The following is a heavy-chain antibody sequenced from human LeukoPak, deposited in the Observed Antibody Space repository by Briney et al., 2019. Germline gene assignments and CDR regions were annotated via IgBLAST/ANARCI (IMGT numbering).Heavy chain of an antibody. CDR3: ARESDIDCRSTSWPGFDI. J-gene: IGHJ3*02. D-gene: IGHD2-2*01. Sequence: GGSLTLSCAASGFTFRNYWMHWVRPAAGKGLAWVYRINIDGSSTSYAASVKGRFTISRDNAKNTLYLQINSLRAEDTAVYYCARESDIDCRSTSWPGFDIWGQGTMVTVSS. CDR1: GFTFRNYW. V-gene: IGHV3-74*01. CDR2: INIDGSST.